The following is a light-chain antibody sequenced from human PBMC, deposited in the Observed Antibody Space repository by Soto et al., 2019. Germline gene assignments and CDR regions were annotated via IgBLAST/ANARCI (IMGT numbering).Light chain of an antibody. J-gene: IGKJ1*01. V-gene: IGKV3-20*01. CDR1: QSVSSSY. CDR3: QQYGSSPRG. Sequence: EIVLTQSPGTLSLSPGERATLSCRASQSVSSSYLAWYQQKPGQAPRLLIYGASSRATGIPDRFSGSGSGTDFTLTISRLEPEDFAVYYGQQYGSSPRGFGQGTKVEIK. CDR2: GAS.